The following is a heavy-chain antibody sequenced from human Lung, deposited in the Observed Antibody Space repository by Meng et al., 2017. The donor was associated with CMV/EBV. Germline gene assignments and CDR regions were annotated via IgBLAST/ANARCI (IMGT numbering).Heavy chain of an antibody. CDR2: ISFDGGTR. CDR3: AREYGSSSAFDY. Sequence: SLKISXAASGFTFSRYAFHWVRQAPGKGLEWVAVISFDGGTRYYADSVKGRFTISRDSSRNSLYLQLNSLRPEDTAVYYCAREYGSSSAFDYWGQGTLVTVSS. D-gene: IGHD6-6*01. CDR1: GFTFSRYA. J-gene: IGHJ4*02. V-gene: IGHV3-30*14.